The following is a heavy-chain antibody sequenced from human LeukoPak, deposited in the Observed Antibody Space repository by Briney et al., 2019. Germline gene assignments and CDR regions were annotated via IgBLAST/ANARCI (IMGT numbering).Heavy chain of an antibody. CDR2: TSGTGYNT. J-gene: IGHJ4*02. V-gene: IGHV1-18*01. CDR3: ARSQCPDSTSCYYFFYFDF. CDR1: GYTFTSFG. D-gene: IGHD2-2*01. Sequence: ASVKVSCKASGYTFTSFGITWVRQAPRQGLEWMAWTSGTGYNTDYTQRFQGRVSVTTDTSTSTAYMEVRSLRSEDTAIYYCARSQCPDSTSCYYFFYFDFWGQGTPVTVSS.